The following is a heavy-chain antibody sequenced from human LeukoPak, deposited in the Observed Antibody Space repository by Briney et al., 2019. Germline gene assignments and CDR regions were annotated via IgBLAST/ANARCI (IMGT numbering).Heavy chain of an antibody. CDR3: AKGAYDYIEMGYFDY. Sequence: GGSLRLSCAASGFSISNAAMSWVRQAPGKGLEWVSLIIASSGSTFYADSVKGRFTISRDNSKNTLFVQMNSLRAEDTAVYYCAKGAYDYIEMGYFDYWGQGTLVTVSS. J-gene: IGHJ4*02. CDR1: GFSISNAA. V-gene: IGHV3-23*01. CDR2: IIASSGST. D-gene: IGHD5-12*01.